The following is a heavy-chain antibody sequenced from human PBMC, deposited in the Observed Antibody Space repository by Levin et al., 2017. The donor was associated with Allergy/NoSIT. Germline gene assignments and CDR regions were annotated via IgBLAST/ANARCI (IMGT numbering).Heavy chain of an antibody. CDR3: AKEITHSYGYDAFDI. Sequence: PGGSLRLSCAASGFTFSSYGMHWVRQAPGKGLEWVAVISYDGSNKYYADSVKGRFTISRDNSKNTLYLQMNSLRAEDTAVYYCAKEITHSYGYDAFDIWGQGTMVTVSS. J-gene: IGHJ3*02. V-gene: IGHV3-30*18. D-gene: IGHD5-18*01. CDR1: GFTFSSYG. CDR2: ISYDGSNK.